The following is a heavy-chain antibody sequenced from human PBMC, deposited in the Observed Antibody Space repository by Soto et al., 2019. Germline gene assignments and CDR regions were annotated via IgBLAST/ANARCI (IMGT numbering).Heavy chain of an antibody. D-gene: IGHD5-18*01. CDR2: IIPIFGTA. J-gene: IGHJ4*02. CDR3: ARSSVDTAMVTFFDY. CDR1: GGTFSSYA. Sequence: SVKVSCKASGGTFSSYAISWVRQSPGQGLEWMGGIIPIFGTANYAQKFQGRVTITADESTSTAYMELSSLRSEDTAVYYCARSSVDTAMVTFFDYWGQGTLVTVSS. V-gene: IGHV1-69*13.